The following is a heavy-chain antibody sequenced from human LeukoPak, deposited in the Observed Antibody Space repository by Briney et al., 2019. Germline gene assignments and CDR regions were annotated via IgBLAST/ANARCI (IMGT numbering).Heavy chain of an antibody. Sequence: PGRSLRLSCAASGFTFSSYSLHWVRQAPGKGLEWVAVISYDGSNKYYADSVKGRFTISSDNSKNTLYLQMNSLRAEDTAVYYCARGDNSGSYSRGFDYWGQGTLVTVSS. J-gene: IGHJ4*02. CDR3: ARGDNSGSYSRGFDY. CDR2: ISYDGSNK. D-gene: IGHD3-22*01. CDR1: GFTFSSYS. V-gene: IGHV3-30*04.